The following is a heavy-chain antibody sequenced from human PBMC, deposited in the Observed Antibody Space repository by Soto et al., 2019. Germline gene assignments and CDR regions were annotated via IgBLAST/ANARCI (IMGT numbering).Heavy chain of an antibody. CDR1: GFTFSNAW. CDR2: IKSKTDGETT. CDR3: TTXWVVPAPYYYYYYGMDV. D-gene: IGHD2-2*01. J-gene: IGHJ6*02. Sequence: GGSLRLSCAASGFTFSNAWMSWVRQAPGKGLEWVGRIKSKTDGETTDYAAPVKGRFTISRDDSKNTLYLQMNSLKTEDTAVYYCTTXWVVPAPYYYYYYGMDVWGQGTTVTVSS. V-gene: IGHV3-15*01.